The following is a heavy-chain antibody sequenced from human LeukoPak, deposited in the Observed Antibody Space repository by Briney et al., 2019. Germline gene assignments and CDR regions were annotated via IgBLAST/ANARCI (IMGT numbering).Heavy chain of an antibody. Sequence: SVKVSCKASGGTFSSNAISWVRQAPGQGLEWMGRIIPILGIANYAQKFQGRVTITADKSTSTAYMELSSLRSEDTAVYYCARVVVQQLVPGDYWGQGTLVTVSS. D-gene: IGHD6-6*01. J-gene: IGHJ4*02. CDR3: ARVVVQQLVPGDY. CDR2: IIPILGIA. V-gene: IGHV1-69*04. CDR1: GGTFSSNA.